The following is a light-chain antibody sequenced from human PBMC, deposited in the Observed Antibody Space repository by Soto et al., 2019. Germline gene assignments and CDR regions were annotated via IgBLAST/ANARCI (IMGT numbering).Light chain of an antibody. CDR3: AAWDDSLNTYV. V-gene: IGLV1-44*01. CDR1: SSNLGRNT. J-gene: IGLJ1*01. CDR2: SND. Sequence: QSVLTQPPSASGTPGQRVTISCSGSSSNLGRNTANWYRPLPGTAPKLLIYSNDLRPSGVPDRLSGSNSGTSASLAISGLQSEDEADYFCAAWDDSLNTYVFGAGNKVTV.